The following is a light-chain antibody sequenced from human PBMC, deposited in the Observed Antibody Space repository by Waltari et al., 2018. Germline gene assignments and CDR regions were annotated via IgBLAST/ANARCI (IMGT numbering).Light chain of an antibody. CDR2: WAS. J-gene: IGKJ4*01. Sequence: DIVMTQSPDSLAVALGERATINCKSSQRVLNSSNNKNYLAGYQQKPGQPPKLLIYWASTRESGVPDRFSGSGSGTDFTLTISSLQAEDVAVYYCQHYYSSPLTFGGGTKVEIK. CDR3: QHYYSSPLT. V-gene: IGKV4-1*01. CDR1: QRVLNSSNNKNY.